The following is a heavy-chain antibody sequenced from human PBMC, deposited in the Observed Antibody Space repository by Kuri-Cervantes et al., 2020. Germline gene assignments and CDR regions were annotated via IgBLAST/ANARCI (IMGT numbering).Heavy chain of an antibody. D-gene: IGHD3-16*01. CDR2: IYYSGST. V-gene: IGHV4-39*01. Sequence: SETLSLTCTVSGGSISSSSYYWGWIRQPPGKGLEWIRSIYYSGSTYYNPSLKSRVTISVDTSKNQFSLKLSSVTAADTAVYYCARPERMGELAFDYWGQGTLVTVSS. CDR1: GGSISSSSYY. J-gene: IGHJ4*02. CDR3: ARPERMGELAFDY.